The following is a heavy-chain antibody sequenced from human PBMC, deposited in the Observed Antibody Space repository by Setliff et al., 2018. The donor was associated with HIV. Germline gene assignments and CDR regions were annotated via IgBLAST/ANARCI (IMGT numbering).Heavy chain of an antibody. CDR1: GYTFTDYG. J-gene: IGHJ4*02. CDR3: ARDQATGYYFDY. D-gene: IGHD3-9*01. CDR2: ISAYNGNT. V-gene: IGHV1-18*01. Sequence: EASVKVSCKASGYTFTDYGISWVRQAPGQGLEWMGWISAYNGNTKYAQKFQGRVTMTTHTSTNTAYMELSSLRFEDTATYYCARDQATGYYFDYWGQGTPVTV.